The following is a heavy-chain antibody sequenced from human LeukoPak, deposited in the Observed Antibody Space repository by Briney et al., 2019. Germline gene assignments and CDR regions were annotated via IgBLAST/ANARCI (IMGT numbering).Heavy chain of an antibody. CDR3: ARGSVQLWLRDTYYYMDV. D-gene: IGHD5-18*01. J-gene: IGHJ6*03. V-gene: IGHV3-20*04. CDR2: INWNGRIT. CDR1: RFTFDDYA. Sequence: GESLRLSCAASRFTFDDYAMNWVRQVPGRGLEWVSGINWNGRITEYADSVKDRFTTSRQNTKNSLYLYMNNLGGEDTALYFCARGSVQLWLRDTYYYMDVWGKGTTVTVSS.